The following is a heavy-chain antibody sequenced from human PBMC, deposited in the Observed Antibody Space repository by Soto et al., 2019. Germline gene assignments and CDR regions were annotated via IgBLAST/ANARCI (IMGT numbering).Heavy chain of an antibody. CDR3: ASYGSGSYYNTAFDY. CDR2: IIPIFGTA. V-gene: IGHV1-69*01. CDR1: GGTFSSYA. J-gene: IGHJ4*02. Sequence: QVQLVQSGDEVKKPGSSVKVSCKASGGTFSSYAISWVRQAPGQGLEWMGGIIPIFGTANYAQKFQGRVTITADESTSTAYMELSSLRSEDTAVYYCASYGSGSYYNTAFDYWGQGTLVTVSS. D-gene: IGHD3-10*01.